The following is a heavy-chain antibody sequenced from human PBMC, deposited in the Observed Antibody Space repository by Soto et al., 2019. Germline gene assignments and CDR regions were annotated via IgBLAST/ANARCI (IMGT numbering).Heavy chain of an antibody. J-gene: IGHJ4*02. D-gene: IGHD2-2*01. CDR1: GFTFTRYS. V-gene: IGHV3-21*06. CDR3: ARGSEYLTSTFDS. CDR2: ISSTTHYI. Sequence: GGSLRLSCAASGFTFTRYSMNWVRQAPGKGLEWVSSISSTTHYIYYADSMRGRFTISRDNAKNAVYLEMNSLRAKDTAVYYCARGSEYLTSTFDSWGQGTLVTVSS.